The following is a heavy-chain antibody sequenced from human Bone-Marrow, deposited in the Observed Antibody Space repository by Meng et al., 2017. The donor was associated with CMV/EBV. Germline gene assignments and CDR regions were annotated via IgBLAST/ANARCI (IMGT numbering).Heavy chain of an antibody. CDR3: ARDHSSSWTNWFDP. V-gene: IGHV1-2*02. D-gene: IGHD6-13*01. J-gene: IGHJ5*02. CDR2: INPNSGGT. Sequence: ASVKVSCKASGYTFTGYYMHWVRQAPGQGLEWMGWINPNSGGTNYAQKFQGRVTMTRDTSISTAYMELSRLRSDDTAVYYCARDHSSSWTNWFDPWGQGTLVTGSS. CDR1: GYTFTGYY.